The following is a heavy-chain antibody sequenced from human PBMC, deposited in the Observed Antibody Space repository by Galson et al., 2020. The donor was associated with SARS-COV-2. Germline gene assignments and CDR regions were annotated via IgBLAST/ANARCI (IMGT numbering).Heavy chain of an antibody. J-gene: IGHJ6*02. Sequence: GGSLRLSCAASGFSFSTYGMHWVRQAPGKGLAWVALIWYDGSNKYYADSVKGRFPISRDNSRNTVSLEMNSLRAEDTALYYCVRGEEYSSSSIFYYYYYYALDVWGHGTTVTVSS. CDR1: GFSFSTYG. CDR3: VRGEEYSSSSIFYYYYYYALDV. CDR2: IWYDGSNK. V-gene: IGHV3-33*01. D-gene: IGHD6-6*01.